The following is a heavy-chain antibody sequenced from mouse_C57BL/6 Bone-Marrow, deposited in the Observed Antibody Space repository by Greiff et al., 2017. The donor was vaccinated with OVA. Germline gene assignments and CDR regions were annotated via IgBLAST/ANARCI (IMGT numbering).Heavy chain of an antibody. Sequence: VKLQQPGAELVRPGTSVKLSCKASGYTFTSYWMHWVKQRPGQGLEWIGVIDPSDSYTNYNQQFKGKATLTVDTSSSTAYMQLSSLTSEDSAVYYCAILFAYWGQGTLVTVSA. CDR3: AILFAY. J-gene: IGHJ3*01. CDR1: GYTFTSYW. V-gene: IGHV1-59*01. CDR2: IDPSDSYT.